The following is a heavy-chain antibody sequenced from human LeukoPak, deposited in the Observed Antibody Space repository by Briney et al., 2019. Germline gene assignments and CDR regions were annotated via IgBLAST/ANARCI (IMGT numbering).Heavy chain of an antibody. Sequence: ASVKVSCKVSGYTLTELSMHWVRQAPGKGLEWMGGFDPEDGETIYAQKFQGRVTMTEDTSTDTAYMELSSLRSEDTAVYYCARAHPSGILWFGELRTYGAFDIWGQGTMVTVSS. D-gene: IGHD3-10*01. V-gene: IGHV1-24*01. J-gene: IGHJ3*02. CDR1: GYTLTELS. CDR3: ARAHPSGILWFGELRTYGAFDI. CDR2: FDPEDGET.